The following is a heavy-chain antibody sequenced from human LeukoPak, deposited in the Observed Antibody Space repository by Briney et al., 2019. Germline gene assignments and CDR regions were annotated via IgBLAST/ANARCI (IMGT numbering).Heavy chain of an antibody. CDR2: INHSGST. J-gene: IGHJ3*02. D-gene: IGHD5-24*01. CDR1: GGSFSGYY. V-gene: IGHV4-34*01. Sequence: PSETLSLTCAVYGGSFSGYYWSWIRQPPGKGLEWIGEINHSGSTNYNPSLKSRVTISVDTSKNQFSLKLSSVTAADTAVYYCARLSGRWLQRPRGAFDIWGQGTVVTVSS. CDR3: ARLSGRWLQRPRGAFDI.